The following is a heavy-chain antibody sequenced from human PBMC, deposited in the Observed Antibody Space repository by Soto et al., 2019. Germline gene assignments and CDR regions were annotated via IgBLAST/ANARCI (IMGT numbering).Heavy chain of an antibody. D-gene: IGHD3-22*01. Sequence: PSETLSLTCTVSGGSISSSSYYWGWIRQPPGKGLEWIGSIYYSGSTYYNPSLKSRVTISVDTSKNQFSLKLSSVTAADTAVYYCARGGYYDSNGYYDGDYFDYWGQGTLVTVSS. CDR1: GGSISSSSYY. CDR3: ARGGYYDSNGYYDGDYFDY. J-gene: IGHJ4*02. CDR2: IYYSGST. V-gene: IGHV4-39*01.